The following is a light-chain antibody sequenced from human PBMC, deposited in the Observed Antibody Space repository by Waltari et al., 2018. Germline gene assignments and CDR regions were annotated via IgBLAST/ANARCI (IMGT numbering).Light chain of an antibody. CDR1: SSDVGGYNY. Sequence: QSALTQPASVSGSPGQSITISCTGTSSDVGGYNYVSWYQQHPGKAPKLMIYDVSNRPSWVSNRFAGSKSGNTASLTSSGLQAEDEADYHCSSYSSSSTLVVFGGGTKLTVL. J-gene: IGLJ2*01. V-gene: IGLV2-14*03. CDR3: SSYSSSSTLVV. CDR2: DVS.